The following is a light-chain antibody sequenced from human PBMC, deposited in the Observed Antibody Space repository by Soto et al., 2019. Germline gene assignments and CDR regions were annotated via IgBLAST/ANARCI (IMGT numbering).Light chain of an antibody. CDR1: QGIGTW. V-gene: IGKV1-12*01. CDR2: AAS. J-gene: IGKJ2*01. CDR3: QQADSFPHT. Sequence: DIQMTQSPSSVSASVGDRVTITCRASQGIGTWLAWYQQKPGKAPKLLIYAASRLQSGVPSRFSGGASGKDFTLTISSQQPEDVAIYYCQQADSFPHTFGQGTKLESK.